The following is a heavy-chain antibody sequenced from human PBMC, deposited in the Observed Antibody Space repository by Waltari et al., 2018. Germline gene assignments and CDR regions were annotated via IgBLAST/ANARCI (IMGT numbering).Heavy chain of an antibody. CDR2: INHSGST. V-gene: IGHV4-34*01. D-gene: IGHD2-8*01. J-gene: IGHJ5*02. CDR1: GGSFSGYY. Sequence: QVQLQQWGAGLLKPSETLSLTCAVYGGSFSGYYWSWIRQPQGKGLEWIGEINHSGSTNYNPSLKSRVTISVDTSKNQFSLKLSSVTAADTAVYYCARGPLYCTNGVCYRNWFDPWGQGTLVTVSS. CDR3: ARGPLYCTNGVCYRNWFDP.